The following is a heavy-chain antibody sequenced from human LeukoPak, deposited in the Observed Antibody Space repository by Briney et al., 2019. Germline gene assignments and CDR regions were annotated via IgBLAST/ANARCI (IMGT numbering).Heavy chain of an antibody. CDR2: IRYDGSNK. CDR3: ANRPTVAVAGMGKAFDI. CDR1: GFTFSTYG. V-gene: IGHV3-30*02. D-gene: IGHD6-19*01. Sequence: PGGSLRLSCAASGFTFSTYGMHWVRQAPGKGLEWVAFIRYDGSNKYYADPVKGRFTISRDNSKNTLYLQMNSLRAEDTAVYYCANRPTVAVAGMGKAFDIWGQGTMVTVSS. J-gene: IGHJ3*02.